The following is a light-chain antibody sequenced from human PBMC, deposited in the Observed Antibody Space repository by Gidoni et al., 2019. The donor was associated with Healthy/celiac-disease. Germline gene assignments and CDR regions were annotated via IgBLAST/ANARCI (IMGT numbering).Light chain of an antibody. J-gene: IGKJ1*01. CDR3: QQYNNWPPWT. CDR2: GAS. Sequence: EIVMTQSPATLSVSPGERATLSCRASQSVSYNLAWYQQKPGQAPRLLIYGASTRATGIPARFSGSGFGTEFTLTISSLQSEDFAVYYCQQYNNWPPWTFGQXTKVEIK. V-gene: IGKV3-15*01. CDR1: QSVSYN.